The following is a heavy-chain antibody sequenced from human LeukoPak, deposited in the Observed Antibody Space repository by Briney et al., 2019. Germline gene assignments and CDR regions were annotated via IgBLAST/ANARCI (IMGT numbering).Heavy chain of an antibody. CDR3: ARFDSSGYYLDY. V-gene: IGHV1-46*01. CDR1: GYTFTDDY. Sequence: GASVKVSCKASGYTFTDDYMHWVRQAPGQGLEWMGIITPSGGSTSYAQKFQGRVTMTRDTSTSTVYMELSSLRSEDTAVYYCARFDSSGYYLDYWGQGTLVTVSS. D-gene: IGHD3-22*01. J-gene: IGHJ4*02. CDR2: ITPSGGST.